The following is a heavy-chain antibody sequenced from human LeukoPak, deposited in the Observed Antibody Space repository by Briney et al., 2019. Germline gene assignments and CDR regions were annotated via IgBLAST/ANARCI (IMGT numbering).Heavy chain of an antibody. CDR2: IRYDGSNK. CDR3: AKGLGYCSGGSCYGDY. Sequence: GGSLRLSCAASGFTFSSYGMHWVRQAPGKGLEWVAFIRYDGSNKYCADSVKGRFTISRDNSKNTLYLQMNSLRAEDTAVYYCAKGLGYCSGGSCYGDYWGQGTLVTVSS. D-gene: IGHD2-15*01. J-gene: IGHJ4*02. V-gene: IGHV3-30*02. CDR1: GFTFSSYG.